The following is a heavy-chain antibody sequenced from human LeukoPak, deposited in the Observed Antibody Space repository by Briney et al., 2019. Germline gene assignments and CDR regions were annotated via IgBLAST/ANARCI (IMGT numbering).Heavy chain of an antibody. J-gene: IGHJ4*02. Sequence: ASETLSLTCAVYGGSFSGYYWSWIRQPPGKGLEWIGEINHSGSTNYNPSLKSRVTISVDTSKNQFSLKLSSVTAADTAVYYCARGRRRIAVAGTGKNFDYWGQGTLVTVSS. CDR2: INHSGST. CDR1: GGSFSGYY. CDR3: ARGRRRIAVAGTGKNFDY. D-gene: IGHD6-19*01. V-gene: IGHV4-34*01.